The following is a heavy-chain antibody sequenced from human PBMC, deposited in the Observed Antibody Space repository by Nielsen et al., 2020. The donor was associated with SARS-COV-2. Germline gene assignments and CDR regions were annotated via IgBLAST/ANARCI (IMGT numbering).Heavy chain of an antibody. J-gene: IGHJ6*02. CDR2: INPNSGNT. CDR1: GYTFTGYY. Sequence: ASVKVSCKASGYTFTGYYMHWVRQAPGQGLEWMGWINPNSGNTGYAQKFQGRVTMTRNTSISTAYMELSSLRSEDTAVYYCAREGDDYGVVDVWGQGSTVTASS. D-gene: IGHD4-17*01. V-gene: IGHV1-8*02. CDR3: AREGDDYGVVDV.